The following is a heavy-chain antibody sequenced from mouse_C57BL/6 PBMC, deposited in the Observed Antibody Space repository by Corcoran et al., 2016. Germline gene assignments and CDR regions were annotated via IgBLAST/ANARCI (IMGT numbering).Heavy chain of an antibody. CDR2: ISYDGSN. D-gene: IGHD2-4*01. CDR1: GYSITSGYY. J-gene: IGHJ3*01. V-gene: IGHV3-6*01. Sequence: DVQLQESGPGLVKPSQSLSLTCSVTGYSITSGYYWNWIRQFPGNKLEWMGYISYDGSNNYNPSLKNRISITRDTSKNQFFLKLNSVTTEDTATDYCAREEYDYLFAYWGQGTLVTVS. CDR3: AREEYDYLFAY.